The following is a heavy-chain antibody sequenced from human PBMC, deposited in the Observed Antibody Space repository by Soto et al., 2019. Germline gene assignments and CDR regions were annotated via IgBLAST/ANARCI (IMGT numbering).Heavy chain of an antibody. CDR2: ISSSSSYI. D-gene: IGHD7-27*01. CDR1: GFSCSSYS. V-gene: IGHV3-21*01. CDR3: ARALANRPTDY. J-gene: IGHJ4*02. Sequence: PGGSLRLSCAASGFSCSSYSMNWVRQAPGEGLEWVSSISSSSSYIYYADSVKGRFTISRDNAKNSLSLQMNSLRAEDTAVYYCARALANRPTDYWGQGTLVTVSS.